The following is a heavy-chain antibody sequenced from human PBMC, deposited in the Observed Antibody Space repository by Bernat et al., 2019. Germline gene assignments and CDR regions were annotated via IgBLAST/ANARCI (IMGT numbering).Heavy chain of an antibody. CDR2: IWYDGSNK. Sequence: QVQLVESGGGVVQPGRSLRLSCAASGFTFSSYGMHWVRQAPGKGLEWVAVIWYDGSNKYYADSVKGRFTISRDNSKNTLYLQMNCLRAEDTAVYYCARDPRGYCSGGSCHTYYYYGMDVWGQGTTVTVSS. J-gene: IGHJ6*02. D-gene: IGHD2-15*01. CDR3: ARDPRGYCSGGSCHTYYYYGMDV. V-gene: IGHV3-33*01. CDR1: GFTFSSYG.